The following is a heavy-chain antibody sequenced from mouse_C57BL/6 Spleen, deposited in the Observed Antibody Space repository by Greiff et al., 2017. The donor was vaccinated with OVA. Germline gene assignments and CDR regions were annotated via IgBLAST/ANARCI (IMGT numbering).Heavy chain of an antibody. CDR1: GYPFTEYT. V-gene: IGHV1-62-2*01. CDR3: ARHEVKDYGYFDY. CDR2: FYPGGGSI. D-gene: IGHD2-4*01. J-gene: IGHJ2*01. Sequence: QVQLQQSGAELVKPGASVKLSCKASGYPFTEYTIHWVKQRSGQGLEWIGWFYPGGGSIKSNEKFKDKATLPADKYSSTVYMELSRWTVEDAAVDVCARHEVKDYGYFDYWGKGTTLTVSS.